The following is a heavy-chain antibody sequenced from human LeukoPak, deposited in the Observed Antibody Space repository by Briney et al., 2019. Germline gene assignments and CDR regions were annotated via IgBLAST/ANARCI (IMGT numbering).Heavy chain of an antibody. D-gene: IGHD5-24*01. V-gene: IGHV3-15*01. CDR3: TTAGKLARDGYNYPYYFDY. Sequence: GGSLRLSCAASGFTFSSAWMTWVRQAPGKGLEWVGRIKSKIDGGTTDYAAPVKGRFSISRDDSKNTLYLQMNGLKTEDTAVYYCTTAGKLARDGYNYPYYFDYWGQGTLVTVSS. CDR1: GFTFSSAW. J-gene: IGHJ4*02. CDR2: IKSKIDGGTT.